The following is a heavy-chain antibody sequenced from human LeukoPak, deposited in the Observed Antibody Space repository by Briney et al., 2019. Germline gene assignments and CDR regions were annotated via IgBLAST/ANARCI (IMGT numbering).Heavy chain of an antibody. Sequence: PSQTLSLTCTVSGGSISSGGYYWSRIRQHPGKGLEWIGYIYYSGSTYYNPSLKSRVTISVDTSKNQFSLKLSSVTAADTAVYYCARDSHSSGYYYFDYWGQGTLVTVSS. J-gene: IGHJ4*02. CDR1: GGSISSGGYY. V-gene: IGHV4-31*03. CDR3: ARDSHSSGYYYFDY. CDR2: IYYSGST. D-gene: IGHD3-22*01.